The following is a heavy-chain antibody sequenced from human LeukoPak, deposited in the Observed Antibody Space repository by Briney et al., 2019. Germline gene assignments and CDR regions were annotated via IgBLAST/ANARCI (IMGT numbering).Heavy chain of an antibody. CDR1: GFTFSSYS. Sequence: GGSLRLSCAASGFTFSSYSMNWVRQAPGKGLEWVSSISSSSSYIYYADSVKGRFTISRDNAKNSLYLQMNSLRAEDTVVYYCARADSSGWYWQYLDYWGQGTLVTVSS. CDR2: ISSSSSYI. J-gene: IGHJ4*02. D-gene: IGHD6-19*01. CDR3: ARADSSGWYWQYLDY. V-gene: IGHV3-21*01.